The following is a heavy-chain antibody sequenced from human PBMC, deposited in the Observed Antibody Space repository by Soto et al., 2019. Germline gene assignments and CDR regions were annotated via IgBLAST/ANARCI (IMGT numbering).Heavy chain of an antibody. CDR3: ARESITIFGVVIISQLDY. D-gene: IGHD3-3*01. J-gene: IGHJ4*02. CDR2: IKQDGSEK. Sequence: GSLRLSCAASGFTFSSYWMSWVRQAPGKGLEWVANIKQDGSEKYYVDSVKGRFTISRDNAKNSLYLQMNSLRAEDTAVYYCARESITIFGVVIISQLDYWGQGTLVTVSS. V-gene: IGHV3-7*01. CDR1: GFTFSSYW.